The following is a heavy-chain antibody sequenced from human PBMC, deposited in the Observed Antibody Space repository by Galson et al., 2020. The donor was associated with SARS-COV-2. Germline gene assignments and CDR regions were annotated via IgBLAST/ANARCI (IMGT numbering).Heavy chain of an antibody. CDR1: GFTFSSYS. Sequence: GGSLRLSCAASGFTFSSYSMNWVRQAPGKGLECLSSISSSSSYIYYADSVKGRFTISRDNAKNSLYLQMNSLRAEDTAVYYCARASIDWLSPYYFDYWGQGTLVTVSS. CDR2: ISSSSSYI. V-gene: IGHV3-21*01. J-gene: IGHJ4*02. D-gene: IGHD3-9*01. CDR3: ARASIDWLSPYYFDY.